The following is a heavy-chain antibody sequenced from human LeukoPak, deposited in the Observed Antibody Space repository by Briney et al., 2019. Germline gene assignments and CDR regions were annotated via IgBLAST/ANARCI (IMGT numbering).Heavy chain of an antibody. V-gene: IGHV2-5*01. CDR3: AHKEYYALGSLGDSFDY. CDR2: INSNDDK. D-gene: IGHD3-10*01. Sequence: SGPTLVKPTQPLTLTCTFSGFSLSTTGVGVGWIRQPPGKALEWLALINSNDDKRYSPSLKSRLTISRDTSKNQVVLTMANMDPADTATYYCAHKEYYALGSLGDSFDYWGQGTLVTVSS. J-gene: IGHJ4*02. CDR1: GFSLSTTGVG.